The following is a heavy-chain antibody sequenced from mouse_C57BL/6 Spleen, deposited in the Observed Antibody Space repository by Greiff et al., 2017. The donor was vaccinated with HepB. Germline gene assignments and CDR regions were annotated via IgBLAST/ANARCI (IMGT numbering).Heavy chain of an antibody. CDR2: ISRGSSTI. V-gene: IGHV5-17*01. J-gene: IGHJ2*01. D-gene: IGHD2-5*01. CDR1: GFTFSDYG. Sequence: EVQLVESGGGLVKPGGSLKLSCAASGFTFSDYGMHWVRQAPEKGLEWVAYISRGSSTIYYADTVKGRFTISRDNAKNTLFLQLTSLRSEDTAMYYCARGDYSNYYFDYWGQGTTLTVSS. CDR3: ARGDYSNYYFDY.